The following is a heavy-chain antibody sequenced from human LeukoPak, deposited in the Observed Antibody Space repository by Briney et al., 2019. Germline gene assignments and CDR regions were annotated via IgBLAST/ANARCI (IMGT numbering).Heavy chain of an antibody. CDR1: GFTFSNYG. V-gene: IGHV3-23*01. Sequence: GGSLRLSCTASGFTFSNYGMNWVRQAPGKGLEWVSGIIPSGGTTYYADSVKGRFTISRDNSKNTLYLQMNSLRAEDTAVYYCARGIDLDYFDYWGQGTLVTVSS. J-gene: IGHJ4*02. CDR3: ARGIDLDYFDY. CDR2: IIPSGGTT.